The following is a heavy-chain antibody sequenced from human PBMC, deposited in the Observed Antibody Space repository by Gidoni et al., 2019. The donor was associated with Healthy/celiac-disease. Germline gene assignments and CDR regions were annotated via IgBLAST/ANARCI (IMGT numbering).Heavy chain of an antibody. CDR2: IYHSGST. CDR1: GYSISSGYY. D-gene: IGHD4-17*01. V-gene: IGHV4-38-2*02. CDR3: AREESRGDYVGFDY. J-gene: IGHJ4*02. Sequence: QVQLQESGPGLVKPSETLSLTCTVSGYSISSGYYWGWIRQPPGKGLEWIGSIYHSGSTYYNPSLKSRVTISVDTSKNQFSLKLSSVTAADTAVYYCAREESRGDYVGFDYWGQGTLVTVSS.